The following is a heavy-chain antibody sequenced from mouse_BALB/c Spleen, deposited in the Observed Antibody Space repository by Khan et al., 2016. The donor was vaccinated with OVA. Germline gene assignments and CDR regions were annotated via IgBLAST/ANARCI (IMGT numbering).Heavy chain of an antibody. CDR1: GFNIKDSY. Sequence: VQLQQSGAELVRPGALVKLSCKASGFNIKDSYMHWVKQRPEQGLEWIGWIDPENGETEYDPRFQGKASITSDTSSNTAYLKISSLKSEDTDFYYGARLGYFAWFTYWGQGTLVTVSA. V-gene: IGHV14-1*02. CDR2: IDPENGET. J-gene: IGHJ3*01. CDR3: ARLGYFAWFTY.